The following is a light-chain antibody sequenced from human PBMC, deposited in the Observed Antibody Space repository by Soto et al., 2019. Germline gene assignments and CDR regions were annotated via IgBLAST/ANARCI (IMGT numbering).Light chain of an antibody. Sequence: QSVLTQPASVSGSPGQSITISCTGTSSDVGGYNYVSWYQQHPGKAPKLMIYDVSNRPSGVSNRFSGSKSGNTASLTISGLQDEDEADYYCSSYTRSSTLGVVFGGGTQLTVL. CDR1: SSDVGGYNY. CDR2: DVS. V-gene: IGLV2-14*01. J-gene: IGLJ2*01. CDR3: SSYTRSSTLGVV.